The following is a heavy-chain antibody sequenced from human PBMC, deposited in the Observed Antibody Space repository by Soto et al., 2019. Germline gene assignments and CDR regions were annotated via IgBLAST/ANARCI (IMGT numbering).Heavy chain of an antibody. CDR2: IIPIFGTA. V-gene: IGHV1-69*01. D-gene: IGHD6-13*01. CDR3: ASEGIATIGAYGMDV. CDR1: GGTFSSYA. J-gene: IGHJ6*02. Sequence: QVQLVQSGAEVKKPGSSVKVSCKASGGTFSSYAIIWVRQAPGQGLEWMVGIIPIFGTANYAQKFQGGVTITADESTSTAYMELRSLRSEDTAVYYCASEGIATIGAYGMDVWGHGTTVPVSS.